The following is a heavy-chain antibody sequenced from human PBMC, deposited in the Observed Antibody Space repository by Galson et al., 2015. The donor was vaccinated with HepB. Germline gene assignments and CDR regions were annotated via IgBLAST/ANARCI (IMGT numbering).Heavy chain of an antibody. J-gene: IGHJ6*02. CDR1: GFTFSSYG. Sequence: SLRLSCAASGFTFSSYGMHWVRQAPGKGLEWVAVIWYDGSNKYYADSVKGRFTISRDNSKNTLYLQMNSLRAEDTAVYYCARDPGYDSSVGYYYGMDVWGQGTTVTVSS. D-gene: IGHD3-22*01. CDR3: ARDPGYDSSVGYYYGMDV. V-gene: IGHV3-33*01. CDR2: IWYDGSNK.